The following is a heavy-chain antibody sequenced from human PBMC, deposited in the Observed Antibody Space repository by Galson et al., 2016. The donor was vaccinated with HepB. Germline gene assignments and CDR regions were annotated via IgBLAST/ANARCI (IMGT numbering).Heavy chain of an antibody. V-gene: IGHV1-69*13. Sequence: SVKVSCKASGGTFSSYAISWVRQAPGQGLEWMGGIIPIFGTSNYAQKFQDRVTITADESTSTAYMELSSLRSDDTAVYYCARDEAYDHFWGSYRSLVYWGQGTLVTVSS. CDR3: ARDEAYDHFWGSYRSLVY. CDR1: GGTFSSYA. CDR2: IIPIFGTS. J-gene: IGHJ4*02. D-gene: IGHD3-16*02.